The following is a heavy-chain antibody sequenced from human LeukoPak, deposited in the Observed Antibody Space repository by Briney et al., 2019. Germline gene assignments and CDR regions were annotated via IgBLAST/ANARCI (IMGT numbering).Heavy chain of an antibody. CDR3: ARRVTIFGVVIDSWFDP. Sequence: SETLSLTCTVSGGSISSSSYYWGWIRQPPGKGLEWIGSIYYSGSTYYNPSLKSRVTISVDTSKNQFSLKLSSVTAADTAVYYCARRVTIFGVVIDSWFDPWGQGTLVTVSS. V-gene: IGHV4-39*01. CDR1: GGSISSSSYY. CDR2: IYYSGST. D-gene: IGHD3-3*01. J-gene: IGHJ5*02.